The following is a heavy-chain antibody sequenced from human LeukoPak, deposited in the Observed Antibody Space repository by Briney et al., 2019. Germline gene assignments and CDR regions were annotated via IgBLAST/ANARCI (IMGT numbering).Heavy chain of an antibody. V-gene: IGHV4-61*02. Sequence: SETLSLTCTVSGGSISSGSYYWSWIRQPAGKGLEWIGRIYASGSTNYNPSLKSRVTISVDTSKNQFSLKLSSVTAADTAVYYCAREDGSGSYYTFPVGPWGQGTLVTVSS. CDR1: GGSISSGSYY. CDR3: AREDGSGSYYTFPVGP. CDR2: IYASGST. D-gene: IGHD3-10*01. J-gene: IGHJ5*02.